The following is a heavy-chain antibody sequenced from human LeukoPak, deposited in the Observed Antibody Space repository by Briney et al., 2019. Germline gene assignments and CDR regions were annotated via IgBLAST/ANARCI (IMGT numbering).Heavy chain of an antibody. CDR3: AYVGVSDAFDI. V-gene: IGHV3-21*01. Sequence: GGSLRLSCAASGFAFSSYSMNWVPQAPGKGLEWVSSISSSSSYIYYADSVKGRFTISRDNAKNSLYLQMNSLRAEDTAVYYCAYVGVSDAFDIWGQGTMVTVSS. CDR2: ISSSSSYI. CDR1: GFAFSSYS. D-gene: IGHD3-3*01. J-gene: IGHJ3*02.